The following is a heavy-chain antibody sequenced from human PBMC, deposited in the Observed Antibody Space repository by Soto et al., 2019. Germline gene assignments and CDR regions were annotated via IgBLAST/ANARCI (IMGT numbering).Heavy chain of an antibody. J-gene: IGHJ4*02. D-gene: IGHD1-1*01. Sequence: QVQLVQSGAEVKKPRSSVKVSCKASGGTFSSFAISWVRQAPGQGLEWMGDIIPLFGATNYAQTFQGRVTFTADESTTTAYMELRSLRSNDTAVYYCARGLDTTVAHSHNWGQGTLVTVSS. V-gene: IGHV1-69*01. CDR1: GGTFSSFA. CDR2: IIPLFGAT. CDR3: ARGLDTTVAHSHN.